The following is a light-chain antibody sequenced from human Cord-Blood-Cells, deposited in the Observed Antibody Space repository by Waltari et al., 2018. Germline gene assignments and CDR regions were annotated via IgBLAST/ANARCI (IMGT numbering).Light chain of an antibody. Sequence: QSALTQPASVSGSPGQSITISCTGTSSDVGGYNYVSWYQQHPGKAPKLMIYDVSNRPSGFSNRLSGSKSGTTASLTISGLQAEDEADYYCSSYTSSSTLVFGTGTKVTVL. J-gene: IGLJ1*01. CDR1: SSDVGGYNY. V-gene: IGLV2-14*01. CDR2: DVS. CDR3: SSYTSSSTLV.